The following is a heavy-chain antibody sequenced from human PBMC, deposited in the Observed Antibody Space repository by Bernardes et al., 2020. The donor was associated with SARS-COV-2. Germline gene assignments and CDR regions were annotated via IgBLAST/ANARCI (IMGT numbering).Heavy chain of an antibody. J-gene: IGHJ6*02. D-gene: IGHD3-10*01. CDR3: AREGGTSGRGMDV. Sequence: SEPLSFTCSVSGGSIRTYYWSWIRQRAGKGLEWIGRMSASGSSNHNPSLRSRITMSVDTPQNQISLELSSVTAADTAVYYCAREGGTSGRGMDVWGQGTTVTVSS. CDR1: GGSIRTYY. V-gene: IGHV4-4*07. CDR2: MSASGSS.